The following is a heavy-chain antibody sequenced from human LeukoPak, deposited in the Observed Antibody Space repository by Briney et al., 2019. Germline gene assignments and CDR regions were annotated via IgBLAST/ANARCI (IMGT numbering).Heavy chain of an antibody. CDR2: INGSGDRK. Sequence: GESLRLSCAASGFTFSSYAMSWVRQAPGKGLEWVSTINGSGDRKYYTDSVKGRFTISRVSSENTLYLQMNSLRADDTAVYYCAKDDGGSYYIYYYYMDVWGKGTTVTISS. J-gene: IGHJ6*03. CDR1: GFTFSSYA. D-gene: IGHD3-16*01. V-gene: IGHV3-23*01. CDR3: AKDDGGSYYIYYYYMDV.